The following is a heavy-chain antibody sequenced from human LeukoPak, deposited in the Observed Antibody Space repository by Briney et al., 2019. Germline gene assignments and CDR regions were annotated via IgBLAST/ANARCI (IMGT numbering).Heavy chain of an antibody. V-gene: IGHV4-34*01. CDR1: GGSFSGYY. J-gene: IGHJ3*02. D-gene: IGHD3-22*01. CDR2: INHSGST. Sequence: SETLSLTCAVYGGSFSGYYWSWIRQPPGKGLEWIGEINHSGSTNYNPSLKSRVTISVDPSKNQFSLKLSSVTAADTAVYYCARVRYYDSSGYQATPDDAFDIWGQGTMVTVSS. CDR3: ARVRYYDSSGYQATPDDAFDI.